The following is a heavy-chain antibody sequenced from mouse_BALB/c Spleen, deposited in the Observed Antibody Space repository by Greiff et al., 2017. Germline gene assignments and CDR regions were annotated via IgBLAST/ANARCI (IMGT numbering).Heavy chain of an antibody. V-gene: IGHV2-6-2*01. CDR1: GFSLTSYG. CDR2: IWSDGST. CDR3: ARHSDEGYYYAMDY. Sequence: VKVVESGPDLVAPSQSLSITCTVSGFSLTSYGVHWVRQPPGKGLEWLVVIWSDGSTTYNSALKSRLSISKDNSKSQVFLKMNSLQTDDTAMYYCARHSDEGYYYAMDYWGQGTSVTVSS. J-gene: IGHJ4*01.